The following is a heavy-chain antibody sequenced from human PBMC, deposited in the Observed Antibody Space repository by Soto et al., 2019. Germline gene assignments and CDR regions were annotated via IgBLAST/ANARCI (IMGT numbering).Heavy chain of an antibody. V-gene: IGHV1-69*13. CDR1: GGTFSSYA. J-gene: IGHJ4*02. D-gene: IGHD3-22*01. Sequence: GASVKVSCKASGGTFSSYAISWVRQAPGQGLEWMGGIIPIFGTANYAQKFQGRVTITADESTSTAYMELSSLRSEDTAVYYCAREEYYYDSSGYNHGTCDYWGQGTLVTVSS. CDR2: IIPIFGTA. CDR3: AREEYYYDSSGYNHGTCDY.